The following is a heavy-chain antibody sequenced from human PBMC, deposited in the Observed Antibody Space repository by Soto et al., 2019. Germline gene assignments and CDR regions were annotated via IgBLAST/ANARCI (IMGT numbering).Heavy chain of an antibody. CDR2: ISYDGSNK. CDR3: ARGKTKQWLVLGY. V-gene: IGHV3-30-3*01. D-gene: IGHD6-19*01. CDR1: GFTFSSYA. Sequence: QVQLVESGGGVVQPGRSLRLSCAASGFTFSSYAMHWVRQAPGKGLEWVAVISYDGSNKYYADSVKGRFTISRDNSKNTLYLQINSLRAEDTAVYYCARGKTKQWLVLGYWGQGTLVTVSS. J-gene: IGHJ4*02.